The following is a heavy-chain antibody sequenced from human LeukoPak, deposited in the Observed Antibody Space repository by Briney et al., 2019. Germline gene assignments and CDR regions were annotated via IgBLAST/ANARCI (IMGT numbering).Heavy chain of an antibody. J-gene: IGHJ4*02. D-gene: IGHD1-26*01. CDR1: GFTFSSYA. CDR3: ASSLYSGSYYDY. CDR2: ISYDGSNK. Sequence: GRSLRLSCAASGFTFSSYAMHWVRQAPGKGLEWVAVISYDGSNKYYADSVKGRFTISRDNSKNTLYLQMNSLRAEDTAVYYCASSLYSGSYYDYWGQGTLVTVSS. V-gene: IGHV3-30*04.